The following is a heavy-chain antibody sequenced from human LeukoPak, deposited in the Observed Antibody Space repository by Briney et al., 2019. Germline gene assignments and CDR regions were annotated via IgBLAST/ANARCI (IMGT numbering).Heavy chain of an antibody. CDR2: INPNSGGT. D-gene: IGHD3-22*01. CDR1: GYTFTGYY. Sequence: ASVKVSCKASGYTFTGYYMHWMRQAPGQGLEWMGWINPNSGGTNYAQKFQGRVTMTRDTSISTAYMELSRLRSDDTAVYYCARTVTYDSSGYDAFDIWGQGTMVTVSS. J-gene: IGHJ3*02. CDR3: ARTVTYDSSGYDAFDI. V-gene: IGHV1-2*02.